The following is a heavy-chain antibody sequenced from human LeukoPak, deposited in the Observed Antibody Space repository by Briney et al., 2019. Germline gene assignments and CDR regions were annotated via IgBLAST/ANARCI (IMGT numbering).Heavy chain of an antibody. V-gene: IGHV1-46*01. CDR1: GYTFTSFY. J-gene: IGHJ6*02. CDR2: INPRGGSA. Sequence: ASVKVSCKASGYTFTSFYMHWVRQAPGQGLEWMGIINPRGGSATSAQRFQGRVTLTRDTSTSTVYMELSSLRAEDTAVYYCARDTYYYDSSGYYWINYYYYGMDVWGQGTTVTVSS. CDR3: ARDTYYYDSSGYYWINYYYYGMDV. D-gene: IGHD3-22*01.